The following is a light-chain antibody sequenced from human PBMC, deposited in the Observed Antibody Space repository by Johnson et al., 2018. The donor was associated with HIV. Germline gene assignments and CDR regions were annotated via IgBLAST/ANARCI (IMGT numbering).Light chain of an antibody. J-gene: IGLJ1*01. V-gene: IGLV1-51*02. Sequence: QSVLTQPPSVSAAPGQKVTISCSGSSSNIGKNHVSWYQQFPVTAPKLLVYEDDKRPSDIPDRFSGSKSGTSATLGITGLQPGDEADYYCGTWDSILSAHYVFGTGTKVTVL. CDR2: EDD. CDR3: GTWDSILSAHYV. CDR1: SSNIGKNH.